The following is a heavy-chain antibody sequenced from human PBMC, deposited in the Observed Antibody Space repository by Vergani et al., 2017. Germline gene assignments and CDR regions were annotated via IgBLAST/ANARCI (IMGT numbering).Heavy chain of an antibody. J-gene: IGHJ4*02. CDR1: GHTFVNYG. CDR3: ARDKLEYNSPRWNY. CDR2: ISAQTGNT. V-gene: IGHV1-18*01. Sequence: QIQLVQSGAEVKQPGASVKVSCKASGHTFVNYGISWVRQAPGQGLEWVGWISAQTGNTKSAQKLQGRVTMTTDTSTTTAYMELRSLRSDDTAVYYCARDKLEYNSPRWNYWGQGSLVIVSS. D-gene: IGHD1-14*01.